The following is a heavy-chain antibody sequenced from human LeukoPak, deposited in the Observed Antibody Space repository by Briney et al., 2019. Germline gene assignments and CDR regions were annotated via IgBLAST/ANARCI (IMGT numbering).Heavy chain of an antibody. CDR3: ARDPPNCGDLPGGGY. Sequence: GASVKVSCKASGYTFTSYGISWVRQAPGQGLEWMGIIDPGGGSTNYTQKFQGRVTMTRDTSTSTVYMELSSLRSEDTAVYYCARDPPNCGDLPGGGYWGQGTLVTVSS. V-gene: IGHV1-46*01. CDR2: IDPGGGST. J-gene: IGHJ4*02. D-gene: IGHD4-17*01. CDR1: GYTFTSYG.